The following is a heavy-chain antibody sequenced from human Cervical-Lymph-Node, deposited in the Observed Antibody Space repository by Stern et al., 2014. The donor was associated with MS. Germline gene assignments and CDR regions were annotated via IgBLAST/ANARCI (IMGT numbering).Heavy chain of an antibody. Sequence: EVQLVESGGALVQPGGSLRLSCVASGFTFTNHYMSWLRQAPAKGLEWVANIKEDGSAMNYAGSVKGRFTVSRDNAKNSVYLQMDSLRAEDTAIYYCSRETWVQDYWGQGTLVTVSS. V-gene: IGHV3-7*03. CDR2: IKEDGSAM. D-gene: IGHD5-18*01. J-gene: IGHJ4*02. CDR3: SRETWVQDY. CDR1: GFTFTNHY.